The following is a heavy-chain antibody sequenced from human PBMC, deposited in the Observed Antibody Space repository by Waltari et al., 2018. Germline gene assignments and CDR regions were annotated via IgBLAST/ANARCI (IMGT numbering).Heavy chain of an antibody. CDR1: GYSISSGYY. Sequence: QVQLQESGPGLVKPSETLSLTCAVSGYSISSGYYWGWIRQPPGKGLEWIGSIYHSGGNVHNPALQGRVTRSIETVKDQVSLELELVDAGKPAGDYWAGRRGGYIPFDYRGQGTLVTGPS. V-gene: IGHV4-38-2*01. CDR2: IYHSGGN. J-gene: IGHJ4*01. D-gene: IGHD5-12*01. CDR3: AGRRGGYIPFDY.